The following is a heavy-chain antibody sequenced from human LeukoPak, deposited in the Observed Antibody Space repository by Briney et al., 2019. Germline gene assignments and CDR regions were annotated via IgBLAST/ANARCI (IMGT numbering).Heavy chain of an antibody. CDR3: TTDFWSGYAYYYYMDV. CDR2: IKSKTDGGTT. J-gene: IGHJ6*03. V-gene: IGHV3-15*01. Sequence: SWIRQHPGKGLEWIGRIKSKTDGGTTDYAAPVKGRFTISRDDSKNTLYLQMNSLKTEDTAVYYCTTDFWSGYAYYYYMDVWGKGTTVTVSS. D-gene: IGHD3-3*01.